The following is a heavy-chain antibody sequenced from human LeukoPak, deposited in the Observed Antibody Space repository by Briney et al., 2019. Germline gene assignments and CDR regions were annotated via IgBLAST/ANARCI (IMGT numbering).Heavy chain of an antibody. CDR1: GGSISSGVYY. Sequence: SQTLSLTCTVSGGSISSGVYYWSWIRQPPGKGLEWIGYIYHIGSTYYNPSLKSRVTISVDRSKNQFSLKLSSVTAADTAVYYCASNSGSYHNTIDYWGQGTLVTVSS. CDR3: ASNSGSYHNTIDY. D-gene: IGHD1-26*01. J-gene: IGHJ4*02. V-gene: IGHV4-30-2*01. CDR2: IYHIGST.